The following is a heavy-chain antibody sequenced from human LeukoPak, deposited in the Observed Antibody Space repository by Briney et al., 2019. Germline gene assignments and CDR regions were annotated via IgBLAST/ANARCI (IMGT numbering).Heavy chain of an antibody. Sequence: SETLSLTCTVSGCSISSSSYYWGWIRQPPGQGLEWIGSIYYSGSTYYNPSLKSRVTISVDTSKNQFSLKLSSVTAADTAVYYCARDGDCSSTSCYRAGYYYMDVWGKGTTVTVSS. CDR2: IYYSGST. CDR3: ARDGDCSSTSCYRAGYYYMDV. V-gene: IGHV4-39*07. J-gene: IGHJ6*03. CDR1: GCSISSSSYY. D-gene: IGHD2-2*01.